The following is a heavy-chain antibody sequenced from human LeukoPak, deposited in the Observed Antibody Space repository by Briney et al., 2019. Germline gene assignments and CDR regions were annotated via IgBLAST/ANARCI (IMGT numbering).Heavy chain of an antibody. CDR1: GGSISSYY. CDR2: INHSGST. D-gene: IGHD3-10*01. CDR3: ARGRFPITMVRGVTFDP. J-gene: IGHJ5*02. Sequence: SETLSLTCTVSGGSISSYYWSWIRQPAGKGLEWIGEINHSGSTNYNPSLKSRVTISVDTSKNQFSLKLSSVTAADTAVYYCARGRFPITMVRGVTFDPWGQGTLVTVSS. V-gene: IGHV4-34*01.